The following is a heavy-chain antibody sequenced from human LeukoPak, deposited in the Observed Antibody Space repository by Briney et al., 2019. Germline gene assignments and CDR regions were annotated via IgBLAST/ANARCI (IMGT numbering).Heavy chain of an antibody. D-gene: IGHD3-22*01. V-gene: IGHV3-7*01. CDR1: GFTFSSYW. J-gene: IGHJ3*02. CDR3: KGYYYDSSGYDRDAFDI. CDR2: IKQDGSEK. Sequence: GGCLRLSCAVSGFTFSSYWMSWVRQAPGKGLEWVANIKQDGSEKYYVDSVKGRFTISRDNAKNSLYLQMNSLRAEDTAVYYCKGYYYDSSGYDRDAFDIWGQGTMVTVSS.